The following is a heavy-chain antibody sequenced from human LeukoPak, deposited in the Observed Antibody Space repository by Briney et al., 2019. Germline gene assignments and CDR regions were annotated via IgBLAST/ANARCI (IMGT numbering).Heavy chain of an antibody. V-gene: IGHV4-30-4*08. D-gene: IGHD3-3*01. CDR1: GGSISSGDYY. CDR2: IYYSGST. J-gene: IGHJ5*02. Sequence: SQTLSLTCTVSGGSISSGDYYWSWIRQPPGKGLEWIGYIYYSGSTYYNPSLNSRVTISVDTSKNQFSLKLSSVTAADTAVYYCAREGYDFWSGYPNWFDPWGQGTLVTISS. CDR3: AREGYDFWSGYPNWFDP.